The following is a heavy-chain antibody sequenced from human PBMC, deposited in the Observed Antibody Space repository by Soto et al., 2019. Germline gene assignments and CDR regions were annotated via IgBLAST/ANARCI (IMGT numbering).Heavy chain of an antibody. CDR3: AKLTAA. CDR1: GFTFSAYV. CDR2: ITSSGGGT. V-gene: IGHV3-23*01. D-gene: IGHD6-13*01. Sequence: GGSLRLSCAASGFTFSAYVMSWVRQAPGKGLEWVSSITSSGGGTCYADSVKGRFTVSRDNSKNTVYLQMNSLRDEDTAVYYCAKLTAAWGQGTLVTVSS. J-gene: IGHJ4*02.